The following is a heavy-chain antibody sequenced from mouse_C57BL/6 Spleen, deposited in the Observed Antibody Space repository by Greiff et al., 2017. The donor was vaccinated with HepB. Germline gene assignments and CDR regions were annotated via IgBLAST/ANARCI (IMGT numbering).Heavy chain of an antibody. CDR2: INPSSGYT. D-gene: IGHD2-3*01. J-gene: IGHJ2*01. CDR1: GYTFTSYT. CDR3: ARGGIYDGYYYFDY. V-gene: IGHV1-4*01. Sequence: VQLQESGAELARPGASVKMSCKASGYTFTSYTMHWVKQRPGQGLEWIGYINPSSGYTKYNQKFKDKATLTADNSSSTAYMQLSSLTSEDSAVYYCARGGIYDGYYYFDYWGQGTTLTVSS.